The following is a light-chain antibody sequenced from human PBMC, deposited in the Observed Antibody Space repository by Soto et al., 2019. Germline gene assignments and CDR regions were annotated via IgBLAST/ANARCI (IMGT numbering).Light chain of an antibody. CDR3: MQALQTLWT. J-gene: IGKJ1*01. Sequence: DIVMTQSPLSLPVTPGEPASISCRSSQSLLHSNGYNYLDWYLQKPGQSPQLLIYLGSNRASGVPDRFSGSGSGTDFPLKISRVEAEDVGVYYCMQALQTLWTFGQGTKVEIK. CDR2: LGS. V-gene: IGKV2-28*01. CDR1: QSLLHSNGYNY.